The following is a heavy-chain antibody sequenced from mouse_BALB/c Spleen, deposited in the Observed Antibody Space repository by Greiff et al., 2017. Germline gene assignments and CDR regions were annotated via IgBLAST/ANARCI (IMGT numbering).Heavy chain of an antibody. J-gene: IGHJ4*01. Sequence: EVQRVESGGGLVQPGGSRKLSCAASGFTFSSFGMHWVRQAPEKGLEWVAYISSGSSTIYYADTVKGRFTISRDNPKNTLFLQMTSLRSEDTAMYYCARDYYADYWGQGTSVTVSS. CDR3: ARDYYADY. CDR1: GFTFSSFG. CDR2: ISSGSSTI. V-gene: IGHV5-17*02. D-gene: IGHD1-1*01.